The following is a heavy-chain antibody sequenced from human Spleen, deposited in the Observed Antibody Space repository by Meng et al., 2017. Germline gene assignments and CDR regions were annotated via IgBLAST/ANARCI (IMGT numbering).Heavy chain of an antibody. CDR1: GGSFSGYY. V-gene: IGHV4-59*01. CDR3: AGGDCYGWFDP. CDR2: IYHSGST. Sequence: SQTLSLTCAVYGGSFSGYYWSWIRQPPGKGLEWIGYIYHSGSTNYNPSLKSRVTIPVDTSKNQFSLKLTSVTAADTAVYYWAGGDCYGWFDPWGQGTLVTVSS. J-gene: IGHJ5*02. D-gene: IGHD2-21*01.